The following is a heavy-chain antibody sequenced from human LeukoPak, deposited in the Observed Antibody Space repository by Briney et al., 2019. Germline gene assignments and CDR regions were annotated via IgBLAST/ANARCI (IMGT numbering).Heavy chain of an antibody. Sequence: PSETLSLTCAVYGGSFSGYYWSWIRQPPGKGLEWIGEINHSGSTNYNPSLKSRVTISVDTSKNQFSLKLSSVTAADTAVYYCARGLAYSYGYDAFDIWGQGTMVTVSS. V-gene: IGHV4-34*01. CDR2: INHSGST. CDR3: ARGLAYSYGYDAFDI. D-gene: IGHD5-18*01. CDR1: GGSFSGYY. J-gene: IGHJ3*02.